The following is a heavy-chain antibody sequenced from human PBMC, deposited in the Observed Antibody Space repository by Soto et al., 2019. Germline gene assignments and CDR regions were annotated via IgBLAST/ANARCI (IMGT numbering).Heavy chain of an antibody. CDR2: LSGSGGTT. CDR3: AKVLAAAGTLSRYFAF. CDR1: GFTFTSYA. D-gene: IGHD6-13*01. V-gene: IGHV3-23*01. Sequence: GGSLRLSCAASGFTFTSYAMSWVRQAPGKGLEWVSGLSGSGGTTYYADSVKGRFTISRDNSKNTLYLQMNSLRAEDTAVYYCAKVLAAAGTLSRYFAFWGQGSLVIGSS. J-gene: IGHJ4*02.